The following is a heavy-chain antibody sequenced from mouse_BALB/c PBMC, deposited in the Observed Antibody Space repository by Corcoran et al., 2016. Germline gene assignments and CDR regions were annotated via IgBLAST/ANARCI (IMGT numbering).Heavy chain of an antibody. V-gene: IGHV14-3*02. CDR3: ARSRTGTGTWFAY. D-gene: IGHD4-1*01. Sequence: EVQLQQSGAELVKPGASVKLSCTASGFNIKDTYMHWVKQRPEQGLEWIGRIDPANGNTKYDPKFQGKATITADTSSNTAYLQLSSLTSEDTAVYYCARSRTGTGTWFAYWGQGTLVTVS. J-gene: IGHJ3*01. CDR2: IDPANGNT. CDR1: GFNIKDTY.